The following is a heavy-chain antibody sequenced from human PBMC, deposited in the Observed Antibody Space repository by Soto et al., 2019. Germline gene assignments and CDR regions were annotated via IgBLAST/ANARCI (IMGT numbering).Heavy chain of an antibody. D-gene: IGHD3-9*01. CDR3: ARDYDILTGSHWGPGDWFDP. Sequence: QPGGSLRLSCAASGFTFSSYGMHWVRQAPGKGLEWVAVIWYDGSNKYYADSVKGRFTISRDNSKNTLYLQMNSLRAEDTAVYYCARDYDILTGSHWGPGDWFDPWGQGTLVTVSS. CDR2: IWYDGSNK. J-gene: IGHJ5*02. V-gene: IGHV3-33*01. CDR1: GFTFSSYG.